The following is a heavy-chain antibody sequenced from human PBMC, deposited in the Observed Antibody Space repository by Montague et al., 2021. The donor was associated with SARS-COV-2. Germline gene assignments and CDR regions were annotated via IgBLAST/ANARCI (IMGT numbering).Heavy chain of an antibody. V-gene: IGHV3-74*01. Sequence: SLRLSCAASGFTLSTHGMHWVRQAPGKGLTWVSLINTDGSKAFYGDPVKGRFTISRDNAKNTLFLQMSSLRVEDTAVYYCVRWEVSDDGYYYDMDVWGKGTTVTVSS. D-gene: IGHD4-23*01. CDR1: GFTLSTHG. CDR3: VRWEVSDDGYYYDMDV. J-gene: IGHJ6*03. CDR2: INTDGSKA.